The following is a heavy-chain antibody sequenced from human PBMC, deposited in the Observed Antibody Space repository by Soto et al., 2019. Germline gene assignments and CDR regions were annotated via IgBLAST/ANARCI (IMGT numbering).Heavy chain of an antibody. J-gene: IGHJ4*02. CDR1: GFTFSSYA. Sequence: GGSLRLSCAASGFTFSSYAMSWVRQAPGKGLEWVSAISGSGGSTYYADSVKGRFTISRDNSKNTLYLQMNSLGAEDTAVYYCAKTDGTYHKYPYYFDYWGQGTLVTVSS. D-gene: IGHD3-16*02. V-gene: IGHV3-23*01. CDR3: AKTDGTYHKYPYYFDY. CDR2: ISGSGGST.